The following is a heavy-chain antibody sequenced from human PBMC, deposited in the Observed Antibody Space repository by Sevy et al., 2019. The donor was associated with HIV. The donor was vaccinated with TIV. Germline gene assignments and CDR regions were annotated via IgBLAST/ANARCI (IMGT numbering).Heavy chain of an antibody. CDR1: GFIFNSYG. V-gene: IGHV3-23*01. CDR2: ISGSGGSI. D-gene: IGHD1-26*01. CDR3: RWVGTTTNFDY. Sequence: GGSLRLSCAASGFIFNSYGMSWVRQAPGKGMEWVSGISGSGGSIYYADSVKGRFTISRDNFKNTLYLQMNSLRAEDTAVYYCRWVGTTTNFDYWGQGTLVTVSS. J-gene: IGHJ4*02.